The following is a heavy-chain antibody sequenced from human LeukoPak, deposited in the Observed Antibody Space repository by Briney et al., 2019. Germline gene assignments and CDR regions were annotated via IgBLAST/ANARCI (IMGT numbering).Heavy chain of an antibody. J-gene: IGHJ4*02. D-gene: IGHD1-26*01. CDR3: GRGLGSPLDY. Sequence: PGGSLKLSCAASAFNFSGSAMHWVRQASGKGLEWVGRIRTKAKNFATTYSASVEGRFIISRDDSKNTAFLQMNSLRAEDTAIYYCGRGLGSPLDYWGQGIRVTVSS. CDR2: IRTKAKNFAT. CDR1: AFNFSGSA. V-gene: IGHV3-73*01.